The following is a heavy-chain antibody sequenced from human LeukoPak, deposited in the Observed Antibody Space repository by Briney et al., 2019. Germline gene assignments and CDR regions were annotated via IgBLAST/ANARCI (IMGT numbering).Heavy chain of an antibody. Sequence: SQTLSLTCTVSGGSISSGSYYWSWIRQPAGKGLEWIGRIYTSGSTNYNPSLKSRVTISVDTSKNQFSLKLSSVTAADTAVYYCARGNYGDYYYYMDVWGKGTTVTVS. V-gene: IGHV4-61*02. J-gene: IGHJ6*03. CDR3: ARGNYGDYYYYMDV. CDR2: IYTSGST. D-gene: IGHD4-11*01. CDR1: GGSISSGSYY.